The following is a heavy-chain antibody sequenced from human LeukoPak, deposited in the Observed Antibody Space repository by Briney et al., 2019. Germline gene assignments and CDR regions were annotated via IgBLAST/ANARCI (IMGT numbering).Heavy chain of an antibody. V-gene: IGHV1-69*13. D-gene: IGHD2-15*01. CDR3: ALQGDIVVVVAATPLRYYFDY. CDR1: GGTFSSYA. CDR2: IIPIFGTA. J-gene: IGHJ4*02. Sequence: SGKVSCKASGGTFSSYAISWVRQAPGQGLEWMGGIIPIFGTANYAQKFQGRVTITADESTSTAYMELSSLRSEDTAVYYCALQGDIVVVVAATPLRYYFDYWGQGTLVTVSS.